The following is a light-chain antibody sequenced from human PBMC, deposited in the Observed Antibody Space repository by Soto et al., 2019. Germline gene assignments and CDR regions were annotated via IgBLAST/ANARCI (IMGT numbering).Light chain of an antibody. J-gene: IGLJ1*01. CDR3: SSKRGSTYV. CDR1: SSDIGGYNY. CDR2: DVS. V-gene: IGLV2-14*03. Sequence: QSALTHPASVSGSPGQSITISCTGTSSDIGGYNYVSWYQQHPGKAPILMIYDVSNRPSGVSNRFSGSKSGNTASLTISGLQAEDEADYYCSSKRGSTYVFGTGTKVTVL.